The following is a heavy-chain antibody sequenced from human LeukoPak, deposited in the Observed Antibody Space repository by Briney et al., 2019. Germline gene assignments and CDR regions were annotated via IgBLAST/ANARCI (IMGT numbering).Heavy chain of an antibody. J-gene: IGHJ5*02. CDR1: GFTFSNVW. CDR3: ARESGFMMVGEINADNWFDP. D-gene: IGHD3-3*01. Sequence: GGSLRLSCAASGFTFSNVWMSWVRQVPGKGLEWVAVISDDGSKRFYADSVKGRFTISRDNSRDTLYLHMQTLRPEDSAVYYCARESGFMMVGEINADNWFDPWGQGTPVTVSS. V-gene: IGHV3-30*03. CDR2: ISDDGSKR.